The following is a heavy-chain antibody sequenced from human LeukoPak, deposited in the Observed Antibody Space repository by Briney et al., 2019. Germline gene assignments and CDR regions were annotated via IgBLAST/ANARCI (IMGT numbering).Heavy chain of an antibody. CDR2: IKEDGSEK. V-gene: IGHV3-7*05. J-gene: IGHJ6*02. CDR1: GFTFRSYW. CDR3: ARGGYSYTWPPSYYYGMDV. D-gene: IGHD5-18*01. Sequence: GGSLRLSCAASGFTFRSYWMSWVRQAPGKGLEWVANIKEDGSEKYYVDSVKGRFTISRDNAKNSLYLQMNSLRAGDTAVYYCARGGYSYTWPPSYYYGMDVWGQGTTVTASS.